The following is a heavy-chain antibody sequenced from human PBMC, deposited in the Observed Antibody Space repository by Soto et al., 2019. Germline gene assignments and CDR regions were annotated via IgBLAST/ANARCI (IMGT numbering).Heavy chain of an antibody. Sequence: GGSLRLSCAASGFTFSSYAMSWVRQAPGKGLEWVSAISGSGGSTYYADSVKGRFTISRDNSKNTLYLQMNSLRAEDPAVYYCAKTAETIYYDILPGYQDYWGKGTLVTVSS. CDR3: AKTAETIYYDILPGYQDY. J-gene: IGHJ4*02. CDR2: ISGSGGST. CDR1: GFTFSSYA. V-gene: IGHV3-23*01. D-gene: IGHD3-9*01.